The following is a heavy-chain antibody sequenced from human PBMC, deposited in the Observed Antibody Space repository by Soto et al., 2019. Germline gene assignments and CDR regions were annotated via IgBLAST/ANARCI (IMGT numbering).Heavy chain of an antibody. CDR1: GFSFSKYA. D-gene: IGHD3-3*01. V-gene: IGHV3-23*01. J-gene: IGHJ6*02. Sequence: PGGSLRLSCAASGFSFSKYAMNWVRQAPGKELEWVSGISSSGGSTAYGDSVKGRFTISRDNSKNTLYLQMNSLRADDAAVYFCAEGHDFWTTYTYYYGMYVWGQGTTVTVSS. CDR2: ISSSGGST. CDR3: AEGHDFWTTYTYYYGMYV.